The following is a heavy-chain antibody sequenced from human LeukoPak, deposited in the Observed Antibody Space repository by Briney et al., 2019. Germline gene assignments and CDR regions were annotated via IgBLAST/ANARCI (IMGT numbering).Heavy chain of an antibody. J-gene: IGHJ4*02. Sequence: PSETLSLTCTVSGGSISSGDYYWSWIRQPPGKGLEWIGYIYYSGSTYYNPSLKSRVTISVDTSKNQFSLKLSSVTAADTAVYYCAKGGPNYYGSGDPYYFDYWGQGTLVTVSS. V-gene: IGHV4-30-4*01. CDR2: IYYSGST. D-gene: IGHD3-10*01. CDR1: GGSISSGDYY. CDR3: AKGGPNYYGSGDPYYFDY.